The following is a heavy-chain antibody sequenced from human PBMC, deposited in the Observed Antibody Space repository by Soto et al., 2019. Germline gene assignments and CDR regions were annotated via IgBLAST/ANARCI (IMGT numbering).Heavy chain of an antibody. CDR1: GFTFRNYA. Sequence: VQLVESGGGLVQPGRSLRLSCAASGFTFRNYAMHWVRRAPGKGLEWVSGISWHSGTIGYADSVRGRFTISRDNAKNSLYVQMNSLRPEDTALYYCVKEKLYSNYEYDFDYWGQGILVTVAS. CDR3: VKEKLYSNYEYDFDY. CDR2: ISWHSGTI. D-gene: IGHD4-4*01. J-gene: IGHJ4*02. V-gene: IGHV3-9*01.